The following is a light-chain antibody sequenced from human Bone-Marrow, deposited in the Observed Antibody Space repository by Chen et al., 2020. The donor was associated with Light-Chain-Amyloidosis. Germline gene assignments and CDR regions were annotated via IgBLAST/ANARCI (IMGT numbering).Light chain of an antibody. CDR3: QQRSNWPPLT. CDR2: DAS. CDR1: QSVSSY. V-gene: IGKV3-11*01. J-gene: IGKJ5*01. Sequence: EIVLTQSPATLSLSPGERATLSCRASQSVSSYLAWYQQKPGQAPRLLIYDASNRATGIPDRFSGSGSGTDFTLTISSLKPEDFAVYYCQQRSNWPPLTFGQGTRLEIK.